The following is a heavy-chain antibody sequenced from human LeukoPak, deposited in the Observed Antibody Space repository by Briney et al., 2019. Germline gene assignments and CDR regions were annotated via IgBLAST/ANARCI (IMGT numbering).Heavy chain of an antibody. CDR2: ISSSSSYI. CDR1: GCTFSSYS. CDR3: ARGPYCSSTTCTHFDY. D-gene: IGHD2-2*01. J-gene: IGHJ4*02. V-gene: IGHV3-21*01. Sequence: GGSLRLSCAASGCTFSSYSMNLVRQAPGKGLEGVSSISSSSSYIYYADSVKGRFTISRDNAKNSLYLQMNSLRAEDTAVYYCARGPYCSSTTCTHFDYWGQGTLVTVSS.